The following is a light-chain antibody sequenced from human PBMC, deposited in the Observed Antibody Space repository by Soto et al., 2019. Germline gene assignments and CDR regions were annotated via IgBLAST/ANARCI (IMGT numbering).Light chain of an antibody. V-gene: IGKV3-15*01. CDR1: QSISSN. Sequence: EIEMTQSPATLSVSPGERATLSCRASQSISSNLAWYQQKPGQAPRLLIYGASTRATGIPARFSGSGSGTEVTLSISSLQSEDFAVYYCQHDHNWPPWTFGQGTKVEIK. J-gene: IGKJ1*01. CDR3: QHDHNWPPWT. CDR2: GAS.